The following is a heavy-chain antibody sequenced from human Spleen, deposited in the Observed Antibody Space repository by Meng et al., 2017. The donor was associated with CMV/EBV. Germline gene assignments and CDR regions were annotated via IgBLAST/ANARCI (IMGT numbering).Heavy chain of an antibody. CDR2: ITGSGTGT. CDR3: AKAGSSSSYSSSWYNALDF. Sequence: GESLKISCAASGFTFSSYSMSWVRQAPGKGLEWISGITGSGTGTYYADCVKCRFTISRDNSKNTLYLQMNSLRAEDTAVYYCAKAGSSSSYSSSWYNALDFWGQGTLVTVS. J-gene: IGHJ4*02. D-gene: IGHD6-13*01. V-gene: IGHV3-23*01. CDR1: GFTFSSYS.